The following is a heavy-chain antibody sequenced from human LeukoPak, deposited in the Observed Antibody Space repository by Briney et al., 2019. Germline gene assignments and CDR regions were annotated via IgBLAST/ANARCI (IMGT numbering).Heavy chain of an antibody. CDR1: GGSFSGYY. Sequence: PSETLSLTCAVYGGSFSGYYWSWIRQPAGKGLEWIGRIYTSGSTNYNPSLKSRVTMSVDTSKNQFSLKLSSVTAADTAVYYCAREEYYYGSGSYYTYWGQGTLVTVSS. D-gene: IGHD3-10*01. V-gene: IGHV4-4*07. CDR3: AREEYYYGSGSYYTY. CDR2: IYTSGST. J-gene: IGHJ4*02.